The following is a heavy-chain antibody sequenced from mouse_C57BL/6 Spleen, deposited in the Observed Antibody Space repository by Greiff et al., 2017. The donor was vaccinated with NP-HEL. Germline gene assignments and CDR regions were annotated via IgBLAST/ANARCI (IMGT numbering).Heavy chain of an antibody. D-gene: IGHD1-1*01. J-gene: IGHJ2*01. Sequence: EVKLVESEGGLVQPGSSMKLSCTASGFTFSDYYMAWVRQVPEKGLEWVANINYYGSSTYYLDSLKSRFIISRDNANNILYLQMSSLKSEDTATYYCARGRGYYGSTFRWDDFDYWGQGTTLTVSS. CDR3: ARGRGYYGSTFRWDDFDY. CDR2: INYYGSST. V-gene: IGHV5-16*01. CDR1: GFTFSDYY.